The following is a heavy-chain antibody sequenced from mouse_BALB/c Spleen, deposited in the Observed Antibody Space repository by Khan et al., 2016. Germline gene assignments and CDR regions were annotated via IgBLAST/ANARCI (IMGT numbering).Heavy chain of an antibody. J-gene: IGHJ2*01. D-gene: IGHD4-1*01. CDR2: ISYSGST. V-gene: IGHV3-2*02. CDR3: ARSALTFFDY. Sequence: EVQLQESGPGLVKPSQSLSLTCTVTAYSITSDYAWNWIRQFPGNKLEWMGYISYSGSTSYNPSLKSRISITRDTSKNQFFLQLNSVTTEDTATYYCARSALTFFDYWGQGTTLTVSS. CDR1: AYSITSDYA.